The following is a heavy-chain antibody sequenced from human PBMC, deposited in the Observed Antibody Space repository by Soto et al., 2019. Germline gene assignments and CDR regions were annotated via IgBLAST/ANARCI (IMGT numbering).Heavy chain of an antibody. CDR1: GGSISSGGDY. J-gene: IGHJ6*02. CDR3: ARALRPYSYGSGNHLPYGMDV. V-gene: IGHV4-31*03. CDR2: IYYSGST. Sequence: SETLSLTCTVSGGSISSGGDYWSWIRQHPGKGLEWIGYIYYSGSTYYNPCLKSRVTISVDTSKNQLSLKLSSVTAADTAVYSCARALRPYSYGSGNHLPYGMDVWGQGTTVTVSS. D-gene: IGHD3-10*01.